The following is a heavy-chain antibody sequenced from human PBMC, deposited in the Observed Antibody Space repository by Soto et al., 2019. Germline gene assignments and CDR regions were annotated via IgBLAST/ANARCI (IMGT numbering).Heavy chain of an antibody. CDR3: ARDRTLWDARLDP. CDR1: GGSMSNYY. V-gene: IGHV4-4*07. Sequence: PSETLSLTCTVSGGSMSNYYWSWIRQPAGKGLEWVGHIYNTGTTNYNPSLRGRVTMSLDTSKNRFSLNLTSVTAADTAVYYCARDRTLWDARLDPWGQGTLVTVSS. CDR2: IYNTGTT. J-gene: IGHJ5*02. D-gene: IGHD1-26*01.